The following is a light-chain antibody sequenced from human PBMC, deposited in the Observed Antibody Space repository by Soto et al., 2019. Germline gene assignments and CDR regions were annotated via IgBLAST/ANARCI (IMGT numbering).Light chain of an antibody. Sequence: EIVLTQSPATLSLSPGERAALSCRASQSVGSRLAWYQQKPGQPPRLLIYDASNRATGIPARFSGSGSGTDFTLTISSLEPEDFAVYYCQHRTNWPPVTFGQGTRLEIK. V-gene: IGKV3-11*01. CDR1: QSVGSR. J-gene: IGKJ5*01. CDR3: QHRTNWPPVT. CDR2: DAS.